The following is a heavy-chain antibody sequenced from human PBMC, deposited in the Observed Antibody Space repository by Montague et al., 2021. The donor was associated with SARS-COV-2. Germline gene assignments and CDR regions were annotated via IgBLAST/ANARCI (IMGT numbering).Heavy chain of an antibody. Sequence: SRRLSCAASGFTFSSYSMNLVRQAPGKGLEWVSSISSSSSYIYYADSVKGRFTISRDNAKNSLYLQMNSLRAEDTAVYYCARSNVDTAMDFNWFDTWGQGTLVTVSS. V-gene: IGHV3-21*01. CDR2: ISSSSSYI. CDR3: ARSNVDTAMDFNWFDT. D-gene: IGHD5-18*01. J-gene: IGHJ5*02. CDR1: GFTFSSYS.